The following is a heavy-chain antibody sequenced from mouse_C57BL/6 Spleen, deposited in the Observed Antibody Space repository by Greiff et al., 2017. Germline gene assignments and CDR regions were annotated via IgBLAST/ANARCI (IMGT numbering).Heavy chain of an antibody. J-gene: IGHJ4*01. V-gene: IGHV1-64*01. CDR3: ARLGDGYAMDY. Sequence: QVQLQQPGAELVKPGASVTLSCKASGYTFTSYWMHWVKQRPGQGLEWIGMIHPNSGSTNYNEKFKSKATLTEDKSSRTAYMQLSSLTSEDSAVFYCARLGDGYAMDYWGRGTSVTVSS. CDR2: IHPNSGST. D-gene: IGHD3-1*01. CDR1: GYTFTSYW.